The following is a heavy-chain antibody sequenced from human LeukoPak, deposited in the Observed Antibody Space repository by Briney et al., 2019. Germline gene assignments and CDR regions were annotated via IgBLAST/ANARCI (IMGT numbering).Heavy chain of an antibody. CDR1: GGTLSSYA. V-gene: IGHV1-69*05. CDR2: IIPIFGTA. CDR3: ARGQLVAQGYYYYYYMDV. D-gene: IGHD6-13*01. Sequence: SVKVSCKASGGTLSSYAISWVRQAPGQGLEWMGRIIPIFGTANYAQKFQGRVTITTDESTSTAYMELSSLRSEDTAVYYCARGQLVAQGYYYYYYMDVWGKGTTVTVSS. J-gene: IGHJ6*03.